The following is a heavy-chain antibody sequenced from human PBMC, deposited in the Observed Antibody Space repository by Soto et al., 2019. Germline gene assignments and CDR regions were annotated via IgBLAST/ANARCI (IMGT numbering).Heavy chain of an antibody. D-gene: IGHD2-8*01. V-gene: IGHV1-18*01. CDR2: VSANNGHT. CDR1: GFTFSNYG. J-gene: IGHJ6*02. Sequence: GASVKVSCKAPGFTFSNYGLNWVRQAPGQGLEWMGWVSANNGHTNYAQNLQGRVSMTTDTSTGTAYMELRGLTFDDTAVYYCARDIESVTAKHFFYYYAMDVWGQGTTVTVSS. CDR3: ARDIESVTAKHFFYYYAMDV.